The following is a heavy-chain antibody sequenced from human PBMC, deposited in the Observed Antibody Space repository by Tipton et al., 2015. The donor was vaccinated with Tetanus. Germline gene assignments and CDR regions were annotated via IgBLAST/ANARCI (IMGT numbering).Heavy chain of an antibody. Sequence: TLSLTCTVSGGSISTYYWNWIRQPPGKGLEWIGYIDYSGSTNYNPSLKSRVSISVDTSKNQFSLKVRSVTTADTAVYYCARIGWLQQNKPAFDIWGQGTVVTVSS. CDR3: ARIGWLQQNKPAFDI. J-gene: IGHJ3*02. V-gene: IGHV4-59*01. D-gene: IGHD6-19*01. CDR1: GGSISTYY. CDR2: IDYSGST.